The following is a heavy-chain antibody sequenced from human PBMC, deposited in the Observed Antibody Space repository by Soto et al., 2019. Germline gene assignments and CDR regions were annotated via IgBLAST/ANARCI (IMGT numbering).Heavy chain of an antibody. D-gene: IGHD3-22*01. V-gene: IGHV1-46*02. J-gene: IGHJ4*02. CDR3: ARVGSSNYYDSTGHYFDY. CDR2: TNPNGGAT. CDR1: GYTFNGYY. Sequence: QVQLVQSGAEVKKPGASVKISCKASGYTFNGYYVHWVRQAPGQGLEWMGITNPNGGATGYAQNFQGRVSMTRDTSTSTVYMELSSLRSEDTAIYYCARVGSSNYYDSTGHYFDYWGQGTLVTVSS.